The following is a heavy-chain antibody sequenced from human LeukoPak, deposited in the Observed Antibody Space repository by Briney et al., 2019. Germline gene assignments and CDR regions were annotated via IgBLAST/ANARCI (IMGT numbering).Heavy chain of an antibody. D-gene: IGHD3-10*01. Sequence: PGGSLRVSCVVSGFTFSSYPMSWVRQAPGKGLEWVSAISGSSGTTYYTDSVKGRFTISRDNSKNTLYLQMNSLRAEDTAVYYCAKSAMVRGTTGTFDYWGQGTLVTVSS. J-gene: IGHJ4*02. CDR1: GFTFSSYP. CDR3: AKSAMVRGTTGTFDY. CDR2: ISGSSGTT. V-gene: IGHV3-23*01.